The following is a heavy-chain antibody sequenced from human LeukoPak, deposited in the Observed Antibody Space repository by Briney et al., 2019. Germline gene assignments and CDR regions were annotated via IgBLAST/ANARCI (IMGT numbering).Heavy chain of an antibody. CDR2: ISWDGGST. CDR1: GFTFDDYT. Sequence: GGSLRLSCAASGFTFDDYTMHWVRQAPGKGLEWVSLISWDGGSTYYADSVKGRFTISRDNSKNSLYLQMNSLRTEDTALYYCAKDIARYDSERGAFDIWGQGTMVTV. J-gene: IGHJ3*02. D-gene: IGHD3-22*01. CDR3: AKDIARYDSERGAFDI. V-gene: IGHV3-43*01.